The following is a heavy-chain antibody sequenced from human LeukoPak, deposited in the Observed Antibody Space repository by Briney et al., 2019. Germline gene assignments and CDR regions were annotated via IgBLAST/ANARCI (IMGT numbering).Heavy chain of an antibody. D-gene: IGHD3-22*01. J-gene: IGHJ5*02. Sequence: SQTLSLPCTVAGGSISSGSYYWSWSRQHPGKGLKWIGYIYYSGSTYYNPSLKSRVTITVDTSKNQFSRRLSSVTAADTAVYYCARGGSSGVRFDPWGQGTLVTVSS. CDR1: GGSISSGSYY. V-gene: IGHV4-31*03. CDR2: IYYSGST. CDR3: ARGGSSGVRFDP.